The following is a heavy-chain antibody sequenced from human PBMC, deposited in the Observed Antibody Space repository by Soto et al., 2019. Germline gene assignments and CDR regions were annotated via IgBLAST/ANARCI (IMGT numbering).Heavy chain of an antibody. CDR3: VRAPRERWLQFWY. D-gene: IGHD5-12*01. CDR2: ISSSGSTI. V-gene: IGHV3-48*03. Sequence: GGSLRLSCAASGFTFSSYEMNWVRQAPGKGLEWVSYISSSGSTIYYADSVKGRFTISRDNAKNSLYLQMNSLRAEDTAVYYCVRAPRERWLQFWYWGQGTLVTVSS. CDR1: GFTFSSYE. J-gene: IGHJ4*02.